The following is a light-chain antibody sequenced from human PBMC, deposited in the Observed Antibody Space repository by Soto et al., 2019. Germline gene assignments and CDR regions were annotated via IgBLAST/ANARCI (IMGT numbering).Light chain of an antibody. CDR1: SSDVGGYNY. J-gene: IGLJ1*01. Sequence: QSVLTQPASVSGSPGQWITISCIGTSSDVGGYNYVSWYQQHPGKAPKLMIYEVSNRPSGVSNRLSGSKSGNTASLTISGLQAEDEAEYYCSSYTSSSSLGVFGTGTKVTVL. CDR3: SSYTSSSSLGV. CDR2: EVS. V-gene: IGLV2-14*03.